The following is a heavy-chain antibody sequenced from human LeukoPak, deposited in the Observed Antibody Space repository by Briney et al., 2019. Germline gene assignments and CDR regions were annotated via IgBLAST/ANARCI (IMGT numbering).Heavy chain of an antibody. J-gene: IGHJ4*02. V-gene: IGHV3-11*01. CDR1: GFTFGDYY. CDR2: ISSSGSTI. CDR3: ARDSPYSGSYSPFDY. Sequence: AGGSLRLSCAASGFTFGDYYMSWIRQAPGKGLEWVSYISSSGSTIYYADSVKGRFTISRDNAKNSLYLQMNSLRAEDTAVYYCARDSPYSGSYSPFDYWGQGTLVTVSS. D-gene: IGHD1-26*01.